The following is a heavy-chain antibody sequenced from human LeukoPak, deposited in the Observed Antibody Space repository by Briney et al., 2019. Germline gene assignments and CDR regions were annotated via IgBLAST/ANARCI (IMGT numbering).Heavy chain of an antibody. D-gene: IGHD2-2*02. CDR2: IKQDGSEK. CDR1: GFTFSSYW. CDR3: ARDAPYQLLYGVEYYYYYMDV. V-gene: IGHV3-7*01. J-gene: IGHJ6*03. Sequence: GGSLRLSCAASGFTFSSYWMSWVRQAPGKGLEWVANIKQDGSEKYYVDSVKGRFTISRDNAKNSLYLQMNSLRAEDTAVYYCARDAPYQLLYGVEYYYYYMDVWGKGTTVTVSS.